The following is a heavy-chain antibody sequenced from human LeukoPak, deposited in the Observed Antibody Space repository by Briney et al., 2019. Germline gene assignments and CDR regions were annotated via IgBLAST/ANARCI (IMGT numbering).Heavy chain of an antibody. CDR3: ARDLIAGDWPYYFDY. J-gene: IGHJ4*02. CDR2: ISYDGNNK. V-gene: IGHV3-30-3*01. D-gene: IGHD2-21*02. Sequence: GGSLRLSCAAAEFTFSNYAMHWVRQAPGKELEWVAVISYDGNNKYYADSVKGRFTISRDNSKNTLFLQMNSLRAEDTAVYYCARDLIAGDWPYYFDYWGQGALVTVSS. CDR1: EFTFSNYA.